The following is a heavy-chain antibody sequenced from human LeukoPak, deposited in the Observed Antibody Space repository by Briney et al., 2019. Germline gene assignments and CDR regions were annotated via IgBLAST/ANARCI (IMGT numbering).Heavy chain of an antibody. Sequence: GGSLRLSCAASGFTFSKYAMNWVRQLPGKGLEWVSVISGSGATSSYADSVQGRFTISRDNCKNTVYLQMNSLRPEDTAVYYCAKDRIVLTVYAFDSWGQGSLVTVSS. D-gene: IGHD2-8*01. CDR3: AKDRIVLTVYAFDS. CDR1: GFTFSKYA. V-gene: IGHV3-23*01. J-gene: IGHJ4*02. CDR2: ISGSGATS.